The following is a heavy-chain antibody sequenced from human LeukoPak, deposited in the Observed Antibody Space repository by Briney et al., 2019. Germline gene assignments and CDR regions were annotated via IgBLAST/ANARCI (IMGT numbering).Heavy chain of an antibody. CDR3: ARGTDSSSSSLLFGY. J-gene: IGHJ4*02. CDR1: GGSISSSNYY. CDR2: IYSSGST. Sequence: SETLSLTCTVSGGSISSSNYYWGWIRQTPGEGLDWIGSIYSSGSTYYNPSLKSRVTISVDSSKNQFSLKLYSVTAADTAVYYCARGTDSSSSSLLFGYWGQGTLVTVS. D-gene: IGHD6-13*01. V-gene: IGHV4-39*01.